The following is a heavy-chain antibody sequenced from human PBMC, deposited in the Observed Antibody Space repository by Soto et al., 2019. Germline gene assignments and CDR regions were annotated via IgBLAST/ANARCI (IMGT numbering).Heavy chain of an antibody. Sequence: SETLSLTCTVSGGSISSGDYYWSWIRQPPGKGLEWIGYIYYSGSTYYNPSLKSRVTISVDTSKNQFSLKLSSVTAADTAVYYCARAPLGITGTTNRDAFDIWGQGTMVTVS. CDR1: GGSISSGDYY. D-gene: IGHD1-7*01. J-gene: IGHJ3*02. CDR2: IYYSGST. V-gene: IGHV4-30-4*01. CDR3: ARAPLGITGTTNRDAFDI.